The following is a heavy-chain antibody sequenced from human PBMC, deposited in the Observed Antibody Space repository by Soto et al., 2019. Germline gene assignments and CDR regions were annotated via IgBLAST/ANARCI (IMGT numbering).Heavy chain of an antibody. J-gene: IGHJ5*02. CDR1: GGSFRTYT. V-gene: IGHV1-69*08. D-gene: IGHD3-10*01. Sequence: QVQLVKSGAEVKKPGSSVRVSCKASGGSFRTYTINWVRQAPGQGLELVGRIVSVLGRANYAQKFQGRVPVTADKFTRAGYMELSSLRSDERAVSFCARGMVDADVDGNWFEPRSEGTVVSVSS. CDR2: IVSVLGRA. CDR3: ARGMVDADVDGNWFEP.